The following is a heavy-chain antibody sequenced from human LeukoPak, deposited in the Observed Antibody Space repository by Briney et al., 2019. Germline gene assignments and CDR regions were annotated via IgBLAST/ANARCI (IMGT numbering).Heavy chain of an antibody. CDR1: GFTFSSYA. D-gene: IGHD6-13*01. CDR3: AKSGQRQQLVNWSFDI. J-gene: IGHJ3*02. Sequence: PGGSLRLSCAASGFTFSSYAMSWVRQAPGKGLEWVSAISGSGGSTYYADSVKGRFTISRDNSKNTLYLQMNSLGAEDTAVYYCAKSGQRQQLVNWSFDIWGQGTMVTVSS. CDR2: ISGSGGST. V-gene: IGHV3-23*01.